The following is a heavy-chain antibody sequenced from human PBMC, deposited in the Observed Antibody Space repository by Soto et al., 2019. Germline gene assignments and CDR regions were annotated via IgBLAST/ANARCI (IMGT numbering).Heavy chain of an antibody. D-gene: IGHD2-8*01. J-gene: IGHJ5*02. Sequence: SETLSLTCTVSGGSISSYYWSWIRQPPGKGLEWIGYIYYSGSTNYSPSLKSRVTISVDTSKNQFSLKLSSVTAADTAVYYCARGGGVLMVYAMGWFDPWGQGTLVTVSS. CDR1: GGSISSYY. V-gene: IGHV4-59*01. CDR2: IYYSGST. CDR3: ARGGGVLMVYAMGWFDP.